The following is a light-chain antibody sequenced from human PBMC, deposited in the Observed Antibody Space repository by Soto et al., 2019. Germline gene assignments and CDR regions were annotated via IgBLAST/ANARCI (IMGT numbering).Light chain of an antibody. CDR1: QGISTY. Sequence: DIQLTQSPSFLSASVGDRVTITCRASQGISTYLAWYQQKLGKAPKLLIYDASTLQSGVPSRFSGSRSATEFTLPISSLQPEDFATYYCQQLNGYLELTFGGGTKVDIK. J-gene: IGKJ4*01. V-gene: IGKV1-9*01. CDR2: DAS. CDR3: QQLNGYLELT.